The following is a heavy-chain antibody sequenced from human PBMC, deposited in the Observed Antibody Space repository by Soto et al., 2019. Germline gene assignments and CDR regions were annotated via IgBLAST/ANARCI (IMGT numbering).Heavy chain of an antibody. CDR3: ASPNNYRSDFPVY. J-gene: IGHJ4*02. CDR1: GFTFSSYA. D-gene: IGHD6-19*01. Sequence: PGGSLRLSCAASGFTFSSYAMSWVRLAPGKGLEWVSAISGSGGSTFYADSVKGRFTISRDNSKSTLFLQMNSLRAEDTAIYYCASPNNYRSDFPVYWGQGTLVTVSS. V-gene: IGHV3-23*01. CDR2: ISGSGGST.